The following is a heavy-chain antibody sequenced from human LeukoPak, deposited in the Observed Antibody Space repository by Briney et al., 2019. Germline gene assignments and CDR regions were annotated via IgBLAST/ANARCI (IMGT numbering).Heavy chain of an antibody. CDR2: IGGSGAST. Sequence: GGSLRLSCAASGFIFSNYAMTWVRQAPGKGLEWVSAIGGSGASTYYADSVKGRFTISRDNSKNTVYLQMNSLRAEDTAVYYCAKNSARTTVTTGLSYWGQGTLVTVSS. CDR1: GFIFSNYA. J-gene: IGHJ4*02. D-gene: IGHD4-17*01. CDR3: AKNSARTTVTTGLSY. V-gene: IGHV3-23*01.